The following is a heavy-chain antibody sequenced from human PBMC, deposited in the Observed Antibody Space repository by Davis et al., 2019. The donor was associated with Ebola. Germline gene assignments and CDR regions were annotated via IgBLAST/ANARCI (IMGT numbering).Heavy chain of an antibody. CDR3: ARAPYYYDVSGFYVDF. V-gene: IGHV5-51*01. Sequence: GESLKISCKASGYSFRGYWIAWVRQMPGKGLEWMGIIYPGDSDTRYSPSFLGQVIFSADKSISTAYLQWSSLKASDTATYYCARAPYYYDVSGFYVDFWGQGTLVTVSS. CDR1: GYSFRGYW. CDR2: IYPGDSDT. D-gene: IGHD3-22*01. J-gene: IGHJ4*02.